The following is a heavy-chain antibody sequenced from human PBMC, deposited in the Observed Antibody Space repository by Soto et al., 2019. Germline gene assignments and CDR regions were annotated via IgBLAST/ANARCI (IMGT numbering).Heavy chain of an antibody. CDR3: ASTSYGGNSGDAFDI. CDR1: GYSISSGYY. J-gene: IGHJ3*02. V-gene: IGHV4-38-2*02. CDR2: IYHSGST. Sequence: SETLSLTCTVSGYSISSGYYWGWIRQPPGKGLEWIGSIYHSGSTYYNPSLKSRVTISVDTSKNQFSLKLSSVTAADTAVYYCASTSYGGNSGDAFDIWGQGTMVTVSS. D-gene: IGHD4-17*01.